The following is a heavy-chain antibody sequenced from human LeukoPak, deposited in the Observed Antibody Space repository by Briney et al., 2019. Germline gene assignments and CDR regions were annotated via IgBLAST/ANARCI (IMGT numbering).Heavy chain of an antibody. CDR3: AREYQLLYNWFDP. J-gene: IGHJ5*02. CDR1: GFTFSSYW. D-gene: IGHD2-2*02. CDR2: INCDGSST. V-gene: IGHV3-74*01. Sequence: GGSLRLSCAASGFTFSSYWMHWVRQAPGKGPVWVSRINCDGSSTRYADFVRGRFTISRDNAKNTLHLQMNSLRAEDTAVYYCAREYQLLYNWFDPWGQGTLVTVSS.